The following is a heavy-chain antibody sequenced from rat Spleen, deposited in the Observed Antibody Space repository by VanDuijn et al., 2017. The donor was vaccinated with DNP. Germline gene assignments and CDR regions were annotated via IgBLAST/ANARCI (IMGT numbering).Heavy chain of an antibody. D-gene: IGHD1-9*01. Sequence: QGQLKESGPGLVQPSQTLSLTCTVSGFSLISYGVSWVRQPPGKGLEWIGSIWSGGNTDYNSAFKSRLSITWDTSKNQIFLKMNSLQADDTGTYYCARSLSYTYYGYFDYWGQGIMVTVSS. CDR2: IWSGGNT. CDR1: GFSLISYG. V-gene: IGHV2-4*01. CDR3: ARSLSYTYYGYFDY. J-gene: IGHJ2*01.